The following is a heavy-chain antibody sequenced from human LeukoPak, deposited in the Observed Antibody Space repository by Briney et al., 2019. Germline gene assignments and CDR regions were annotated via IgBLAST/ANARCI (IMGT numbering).Heavy chain of an antibody. CDR2: IGTAGDT. CDR1: GFTFSTYD. Sequence: PGGSLRLSCAASGFTFSTYDMHWVRQATGKGLEWLASIGTAGDTYYLGSVKGRFTISRENAKNSLYLQMNSLRAGNTAVYYCVRGAEGFDPWGQGTLVTVSS. J-gene: IGHJ5*02. CDR3: VRGAEGFDP. V-gene: IGHV3-13*01.